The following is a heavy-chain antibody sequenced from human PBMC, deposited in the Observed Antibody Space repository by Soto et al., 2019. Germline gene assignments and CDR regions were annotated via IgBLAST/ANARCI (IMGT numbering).Heavy chain of an antibody. CDR3: ARLGEPHSIDY. V-gene: IGHV3-11*06. CDR1: GFTFSDYY. D-gene: IGHD3-16*01. Sequence: GGSLRLSCAASGFTFSDYYMSWIRQAPGKGLEWVSYISSSSSYTNYADSVKGRFTISRDNAKNSLYLQMNSLRAEDTAVYYCARLGEPHSIDYWGQGTLVTVSS. CDR2: ISSSSSYT. J-gene: IGHJ4*02.